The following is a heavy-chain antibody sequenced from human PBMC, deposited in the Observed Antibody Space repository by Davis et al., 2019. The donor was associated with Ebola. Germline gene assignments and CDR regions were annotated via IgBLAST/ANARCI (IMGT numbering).Heavy chain of an antibody. CDR2: INPNSGGT. D-gene: IGHD3-22*01. J-gene: IGHJ3*02. CDR3: ARDNAPYYDSSAYAFDI. V-gene: IGHV1-2*02. Sequence: ASVKVSCKASGYTFTGYYMHWVRQAPGQGLEWMGWINPNSGGTNYAQKFQGRVTMTRDTSISTAYMELSRLRSDDTAVYYCARDNAPYYDSSAYAFDIWGQGTMVTVSS. CDR1: GYTFTGYY.